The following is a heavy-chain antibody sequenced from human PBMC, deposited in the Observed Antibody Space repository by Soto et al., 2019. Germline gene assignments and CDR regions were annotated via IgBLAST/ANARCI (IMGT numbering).Heavy chain of an antibody. J-gene: IGHJ4*02. CDR1: GGSISSGGYY. D-gene: IGHD3-22*01. CDR2: IYYSGST. CDR3: ARDRGSGYSPFDY. Sequence: SETLSLTCTVSGGSISSGGYYWSWIRQHPGKGLEWIGYIYYSGSTYYNPSLKSRVTISVDTSKNQFSLKLGSVTAADTAVYYCARDRGSGYSPFDYWGQGTLVTVS. V-gene: IGHV4-31*03.